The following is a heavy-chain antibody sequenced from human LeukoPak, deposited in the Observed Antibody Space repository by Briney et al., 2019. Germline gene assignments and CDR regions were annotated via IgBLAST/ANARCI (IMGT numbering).Heavy chain of an antibody. CDR2: IYYSGST. CDR1: GGSISSYY. CDR3: ARLRLEKTWLSYWYFDL. D-gene: IGHD3-22*01. J-gene: IGHJ2*01. V-gene: IGHV4-59*01. Sequence: SETLSLTCTVSGGSISSYYWSWIRQPSGKGLEWIGYIYYSGSTNYNPSLKSRVTISVDTSKNQFSLKLSSVTAADTAVYYCARLRLEKTWLSYWYFDLWGRGTLVTVSS.